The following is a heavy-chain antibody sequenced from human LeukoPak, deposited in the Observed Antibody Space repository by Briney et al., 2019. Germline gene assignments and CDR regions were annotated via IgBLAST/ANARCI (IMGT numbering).Heavy chain of an antibody. Sequence: GGSLRLSCAASGFTFSSSATSWVRQAPGKGLEWVSIITGGSADTYYADSVRGRFTISRDNSKNTLYLQMNSLRAEDSAVYYCAKGAAARSYVYFDYWGQGTLVTVSS. CDR3: AKGAAARSYVYFDY. J-gene: IGHJ4*02. V-gene: IGHV3-23*01. CDR2: ITGGSADT. D-gene: IGHD6-6*01. CDR1: GFTFSSSA.